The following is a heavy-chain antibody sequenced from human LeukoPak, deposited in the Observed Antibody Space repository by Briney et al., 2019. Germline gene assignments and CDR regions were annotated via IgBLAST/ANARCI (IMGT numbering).Heavy chain of an antibody. CDR3: ARDYYGSGSYYSVNWFDP. CDR1: GYTFTSYA. J-gene: IGHJ5*02. CDR2: INAGNGST. V-gene: IGHV1-3*01. Sequence: ASVKVSCKASGYTFTSYAMHWVRQAPGQRLEWMGWINAGNGSTKYSQKFQGRVTITRDTSASTAYMELSSLRSEDTAVYYCARDYYGSGSYYSVNWFDPWGQGTLVTVSS. D-gene: IGHD3-10*01.